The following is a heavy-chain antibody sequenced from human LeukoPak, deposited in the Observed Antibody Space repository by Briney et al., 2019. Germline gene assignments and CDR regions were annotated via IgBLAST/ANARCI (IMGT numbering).Heavy chain of an antibody. J-gene: IGHJ4*02. CDR3: ARGPLLDY. CDR2: INHSGST. Sequence: PSETLSLTCAVYGGSFSGYYWSWIRQPPGKGLEWIGEINHSGSTNYNPSLKSRVTISVGTSKNQFSLRLSSVTAADTAVYYCARGPLLDYWGQGTLVTVSS. CDR1: GGSFSGYY. V-gene: IGHV4-34*01.